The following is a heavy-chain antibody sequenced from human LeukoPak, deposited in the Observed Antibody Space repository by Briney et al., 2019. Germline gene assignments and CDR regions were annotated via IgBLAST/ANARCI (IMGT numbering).Heavy chain of an antibody. CDR1: GGSFSGYY. D-gene: IGHD5-24*01. Sequence: SETLSLTCAVYGGSFSGYYWSWIRQPPGKGLEWIGEINHSGSTNYNPSLKSRVTISVDTSKNQFSLKLSSVTAADTAVYYCARRGRDGYNYYFDYWGKEALVTVPS. J-gene: IGHJ4*02. CDR2: INHSGST. CDR3: ARRGRDGYNYYFDY. V-gene: IGHV4-34*01.